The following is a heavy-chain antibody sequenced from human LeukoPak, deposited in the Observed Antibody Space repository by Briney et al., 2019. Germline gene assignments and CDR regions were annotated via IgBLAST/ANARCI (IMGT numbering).Heavy chain of an antibody. J-gene: IGHJ4*02. V-gene: IGHV1-2*02. CDR1: GYSFTDYY. CDR2: INPNSGGT. D-gene: IGHD2-15*01. CDR3: ARERCRGGGCYSFDF. Sequence: ASVTVSCKASGYSFTDYYIYWVRQAPGQGLEWMGWINPNSGGTNYAQKFQCRVTMTRDTSISTVYMELNRLRSDDTAVYYCARERCRGGGCYSFDFWGQGALVTVSS.